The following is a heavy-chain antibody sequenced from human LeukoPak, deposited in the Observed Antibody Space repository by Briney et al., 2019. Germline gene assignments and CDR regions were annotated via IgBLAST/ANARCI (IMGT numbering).Heavy chain of an antibody. D-gene: IGHD2-15*01. J-gene: IGHJ6*03. CDR3: ARGDCGGAGCLSRYYYYYMDV. CDR1: GGSMNSYY. V-gene: IGHV4-4*07. Sequence: PSETLSLTCTVSGGSMNSYYWSWVRQPAGKGLEWIGLIYTSGYTRYNPSLRSRVIMSVDTSKNQFSLKLTPVPAADTAVYYCARGDCGGAGCLSRYYYYYMDVWGKGTTVTVSS. CDR2: IYTSGYT.